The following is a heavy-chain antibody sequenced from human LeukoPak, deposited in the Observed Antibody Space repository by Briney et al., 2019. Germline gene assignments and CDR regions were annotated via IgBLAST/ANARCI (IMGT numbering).Heavy chain of an antibody. D-gene: IGHD3-3*01. CDR2: ISWNSGSI. Sequence: PGRSLRLSCAASGFTFDDYAMHWVRQAPGKGLEWVSGISWNSGSIGYADSVKGRFTISRDNAKNSLYMQMNSLRAGDTALYYSAKALRFLEWLPFDPWGQGTLVTVSS. CDR1: GFTFDDYA. CDR3: AKALRFLEWLPFDP. V-gene: IGHV3-9*01. J-gene: IGHJ5*02.